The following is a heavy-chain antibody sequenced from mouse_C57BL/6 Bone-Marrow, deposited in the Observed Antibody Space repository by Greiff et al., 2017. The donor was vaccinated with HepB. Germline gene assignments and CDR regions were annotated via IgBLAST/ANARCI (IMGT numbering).Heavy chain of an antibody. D-gene: IGHD1-1*01. Sequence: LQESGAELVKPGASVKLSCKASGYTFTEYTIHWVKQRSGQGLEWIGWFYPGSGSIKYNEKFKDKATLTADKSSSTVYMELSRLTSEDSPVYFCARHSRYYYGSPYYFDYWGQGTTLTVSS. V-gene: IGHV1-62-2*01. CDR2: FYPGSGSI. CDR1: GYTFTEYT. CDR3: ARHSRYYYGSPYYFDY. J-gene: IGHJ2*01.